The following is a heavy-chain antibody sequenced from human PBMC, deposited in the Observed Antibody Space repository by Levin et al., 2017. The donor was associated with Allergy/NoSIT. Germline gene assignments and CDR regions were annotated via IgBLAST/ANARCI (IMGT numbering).Heavy chain of an antibody. V-gene: IGHV3-23*01. D-gene: IGHD3-9*01. Sequence: GGSLRLSCAASGFTFSNYAMSWVRQAPGKGLEWVSGISGSATYYTDSVKGRFTISRDNSKDSLYLQMNSLRAEDTAVYYCAKSGQDILTGYYYWGQGTLVTVSP. CDR2: ISGSAT. CDR1: GFTFSNYA. J-gene: IGHJ4*02. CDR3: AKSGQDILTGYYY.